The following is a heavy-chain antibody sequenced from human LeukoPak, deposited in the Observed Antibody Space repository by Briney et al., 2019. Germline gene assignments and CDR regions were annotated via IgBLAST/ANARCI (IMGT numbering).Heavy chain of an antibody. CDR2: INPNSGGT. J-gene: IGHJ5*02. CDR3: ARAEWDRAWFDP. CDR1: GYTFTGYY. Sequence: GASVKVSCKASGYTFTGYYMHWVRQAPGQGLEWMGWINPNSGGTNYAQKFQGRVTMTRDTSISTAYMELSRLRSDGTAVYYCARAEWDRAWFDPWGQGTLVTVSS. V-gene: IGHV1-2*02. D-gene: IGHD1-26*01.